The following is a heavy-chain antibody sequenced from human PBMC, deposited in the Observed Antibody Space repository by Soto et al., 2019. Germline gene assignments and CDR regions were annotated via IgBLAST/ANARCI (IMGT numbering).Heavy chain of an antibody. CDR3: ARDLWGYCGTDCYPLDV. Sequence: SETLSLTCVVSGDSISSGGYSWTWIRQPPGKGLEWIGYMYNTGSTVYNPSFKSRVTISVDTSKNQFSLKLNSVTAADTAVYYCARDLWGYCGTDCYPLDVWGQGTTVTVSS. CDR1: GDSISSGGYS. CDR2: MYNTGST. J-gene: IGHJ6*02. V-gene: IGHV4-61*08. D-gene: IGHD2-21*02.